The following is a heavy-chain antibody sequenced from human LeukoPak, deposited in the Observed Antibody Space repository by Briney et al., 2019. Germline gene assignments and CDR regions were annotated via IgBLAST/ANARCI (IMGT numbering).Heavy chain of an antibody. CDR3: ARGNAARPFYYYYYMDV. D-gene: IGHD6-6*01. CDR2: INHSGST. CDR1: GGSFSGYC. J-gene: IGHJ6*03. V-gene: IGHV4-34*01. Sequence: SETLSLTCAVYGGSFSGYCWSWIRQPPGKGLEWIGEINHSGSTNYNPSLKSRVTISVDTSKNQFSLKLSSVTAADTAVYYCARGNAARPFYYYYYMDVWGKGTTVTVSS.